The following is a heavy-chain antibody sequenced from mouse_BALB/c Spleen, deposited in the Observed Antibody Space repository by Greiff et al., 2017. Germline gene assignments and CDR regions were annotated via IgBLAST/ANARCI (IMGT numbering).Heavy chain of an antibody. CDR1: GYSITSDYA. D-gene: IGHD1-2*01. CDR2: ISYSGST. J-gene: IGHJ1*01. CDR3: ARTGNYYCYVPRYFDV. V-gene: IGHV3-2*02. Sequence: VQLKESGPGLVKPSQSLSLTCTVTGYSITSDYAWNWIRQFPGNKLEWMGYISYSGSTSYNPSLKSRISITRDTSKNQFFLQLNSVTTEDTATYYCARTGNYYCYVPRYFDVWGAGTTVTVSS.